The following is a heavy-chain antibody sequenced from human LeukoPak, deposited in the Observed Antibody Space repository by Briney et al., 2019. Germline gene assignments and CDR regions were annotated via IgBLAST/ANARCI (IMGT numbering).Heavy chain of an antibody. D-gene: IGHD4-17*01. Sequence: GGSLRLSCAAPGFTFSSYGMHWVRQAPGKGLEWVAVIWYDGSNKYYADSVKGRFTISRDNSKNTLYLQMNSLRAEDTAVYYCARETGSAVGSTDFDYWGQGTLVTVSS. J-gene: IGHJ4*02. V-gene: IGHV3-33*01. CDR3: ARETGSAVGSTDFDY. CDR2: IWYDGSNK. CDR1: GFTFSSYG.